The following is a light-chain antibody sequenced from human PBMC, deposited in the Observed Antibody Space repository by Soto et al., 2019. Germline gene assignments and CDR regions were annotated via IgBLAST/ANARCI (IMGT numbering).Light chain of an antibody. V-gene: IGKV3-20*01. CDR1: QSVSSNF. CDR3: QQYDSSPRT. J-gene: IGKJ1*01. Sequence: ETVLTQSPGTLSLSPGERATLSCRASQSVSSNFLAWYQQKPGQAPRLLIYGASSRATGIPDRFSGSGSGTDFTLTISRLEPEDFAVYYCQQYDSSPRTFGQGTKVDIK. CDR2: GAS.